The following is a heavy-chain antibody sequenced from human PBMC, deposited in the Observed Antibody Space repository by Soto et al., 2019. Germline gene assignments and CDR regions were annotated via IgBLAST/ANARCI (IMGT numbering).Heavy chain of an antibody. J-gene: IGHJ5*02. CDR2: ISPFNGNT. CDR3: ARGEIRNNWFDP. CDR1: GYPFTHYG. V-gene: IGHV1-18*01. Sequence: ASVKVSCKSSGYPFTHYGITWVRQAPGQGLEWMGWISPFNGNTNYGQTLQGRVTLTTDTSTSTVYMELSSLRSEDTAVYYCARGEIRNNWFDPWGQGTLVTVSS. D-gene: IGHD1-26*01.